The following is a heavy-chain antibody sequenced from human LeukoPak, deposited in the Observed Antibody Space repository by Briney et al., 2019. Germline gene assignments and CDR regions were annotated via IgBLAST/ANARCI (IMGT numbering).Heavy chain of an antibody. CDR2: IIPIFGTA. Sequence: SVKVSCKASGGTFSSYAISWVRQAPGQGLEWMGGIIPIFGTANYAQKFQGRVTITADESTSTAYMELSSLRSEDTAVYYCATGIVGATLFDYWGQGTLVTVSS. V-gene: IGHV1-69*13. D-gene: IGHD1-26*01. CDR1: GGTFSSYA. J-gene: IGHJ4*02. CDR3: ATGIVGATLFDY.